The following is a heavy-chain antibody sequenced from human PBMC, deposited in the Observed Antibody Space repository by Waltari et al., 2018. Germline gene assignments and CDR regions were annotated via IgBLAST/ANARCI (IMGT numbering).Heavy chain of an antibody. J-gene: IGHJ4*02. D-gene: IGHD6-19*01. Sequence: QLQLQESGPGLVKPSETLSFTGTVSGGSISSRSYSWGWIRQPPGKGLEWIGSIYYSGSTYYNPSLKSRVTISVDTSKNQFSLKLSSVTAADTAVYYCATKRESSASGFDYWGQGTLVTVSS. CDR3: ATKRESSASGFDY. CDR2: IYYSGST. CDR1: GGSISSRSYS. V-gene: IGHV4-39*01.